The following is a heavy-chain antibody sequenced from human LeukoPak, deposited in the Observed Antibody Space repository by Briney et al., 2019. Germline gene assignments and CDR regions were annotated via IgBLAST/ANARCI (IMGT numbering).Heavy chain of an antibody. D-gene: IGHD1-26*01. CDR2: IYYSGST. Sequence: PSETLSLTRNVSGGSISSYYWSWIRQPPGKGLEWIGYIYYSGSTNYNPSLKSRVTISVDTSKNQFSLKLSSVTAADTAVYYCARTPGSGSYSYYLDYWGQGTLVTVSS. J-gene: IGHJ4*02. CDR1: GGSISSYY. V-gene: IGHV4-59*01. CDR3: ARTPGSGSYSYYLDY.